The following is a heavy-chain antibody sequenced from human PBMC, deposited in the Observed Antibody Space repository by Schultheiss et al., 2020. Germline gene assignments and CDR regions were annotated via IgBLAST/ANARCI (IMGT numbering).Heavy chain of an antibody. J-gene: IGHJ5*02. Sequence: GGSLRLSCTASGFTFSSYAMSWVRQAPGKGLEWVSDISDSGGSTFYTDSVKGRFTISRDNSKNTLYLQMNSLRAEDTAVYYCASASAGGNWFDPWGQGTLVTVSS. CDR1: GFTFSSYA. V-gene: IGHV3-23*01. CDR3: ASASAGGNWFDP. CDR2: ISDSGGST. D-gene: IGHD1-26*01.